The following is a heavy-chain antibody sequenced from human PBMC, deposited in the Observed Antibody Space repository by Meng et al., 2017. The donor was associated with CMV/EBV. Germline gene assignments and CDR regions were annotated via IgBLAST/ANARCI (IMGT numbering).Heavy chain of an antibody. D-gene: IGHD6-13*01. CDR1: GFTFSSYG. CDR2: IWYDGSNK. J-gene: IGHJ6*02. Sequence: GESLKISCAASGFTFSSYGMHWVRQAPGKGLEWVAAIWYDGSNKYYADSVKGRFTISRDNSKNTLYLQMNSLRAEDTAVYYCAKEQGSMRQQLAYYYYYGMDVWGQGTTVTVSS. CDR3: AKEQGSMRQQLAYYYYYGMDV. V-gene: IGHV3-33*06.